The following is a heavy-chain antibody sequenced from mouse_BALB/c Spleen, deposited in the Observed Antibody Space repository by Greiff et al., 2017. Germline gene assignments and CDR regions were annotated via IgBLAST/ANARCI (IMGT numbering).Heavy chain of an antibody. Sequence: EVKLQESGPGLVKPSQSLSLTCTVTGYSITSDYAWNWIRQFPGNKLEWMGYISYSGSTSYNPSLKSRISITRDTSKNQFFLQLNSVTTEDTATYYCASHYYGYVFDYWGQGTTLTVSS. CDR2: ISYSGST. CDR3: ASHYYGYVFDY. J-gene: IGHJ2*01. V-gene: IGHV3-2*02. CDR1: GYSITSDYA. D-gene: IGHD1-2*01.